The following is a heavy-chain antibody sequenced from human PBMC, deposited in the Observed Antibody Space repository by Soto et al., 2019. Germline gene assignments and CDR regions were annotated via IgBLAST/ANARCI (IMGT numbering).Heavy chain of an antibody. CDR3: ARERWFGEQMRTYFDY. CDR1: GYTFTSYG. V-gene: IGHV1-18*01. J-gene: IGHJ4*02. D-gene: IGHD3-10*01. CDR2: ISAYNGNT. Sequence: QVQLVQSGAEVKKPGASVKVSCKASGYTFTSYGISCVRQAPGQGLEWMGWISAYNGNTDYAQKLQGRVTMTTDTSTSKAYMDLRSLRSDDTAVYYCARERWFGEQMRTYFDYWGQGPLLTLSS.